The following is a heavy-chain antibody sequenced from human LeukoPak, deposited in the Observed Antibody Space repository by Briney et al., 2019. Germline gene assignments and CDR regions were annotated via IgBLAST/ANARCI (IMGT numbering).Heavy chain of an antibody. V-gene: IGHV4-59*02. J-gene: IGHJ2*01. Sequence: SETLSLTCTVSGGSVSSYYLSWVRQPPGKGLQWIGYINYSGNSDYNPSLQSRVTMSVDTSKNQFSLKLNSVTAADTAVYYCARRTYYDTLTGYKYWYFDLWGRGSLVTVSS. D-gene: IGHD3-9*01. CDR3: ARRTYYDTLTGYKYWYFDL. CDR1: GGSVSSYY. CDR2: INYSGNS.